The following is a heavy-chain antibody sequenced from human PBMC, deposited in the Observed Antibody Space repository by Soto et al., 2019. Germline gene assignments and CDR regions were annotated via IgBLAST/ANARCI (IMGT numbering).Heavy chain of an antibody. CDR3: ARGYGSGSYYKY. D-gene: IGHD3-10*01. CDR2: IYYSGST. Sequence: SDTLSLTCTVSGGSISSYYWSWIRQPPGKGLEWIGYIYYSGSTNYNPSLKGRVTISVDTSKNQFSLKLNSVTAADTAVYYCARGYGSGSYYKYWGQGTLVTVS. CDR1: GGSISSYY. J-gene: IGHJ4*02. V-gene: IGHV4-59*01.